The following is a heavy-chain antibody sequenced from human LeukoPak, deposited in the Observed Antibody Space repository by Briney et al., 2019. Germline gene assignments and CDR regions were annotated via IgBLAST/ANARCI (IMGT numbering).Heavy chain of an antibody. CDR2: ISGSGDST. J-gene: IGHJ6*04. CDR3: AKSPLGDCSSTSCYAWYYYGMDV. V-gene: IGHV3-23*01. Sequence: PGGSLRLSCAASGFTFSSYAMGWVRQAPGKGLEWVSGISGSGDSTYYADSVKGRFTISRDNSKNTLYLQMNSLRAEDTAVYYCAKSPLGDCSSTSCYAWYYYGMDVWGKGTTVTVSS. CDR1: GFTFSSYA. D-gene: IGHD2-2*01.